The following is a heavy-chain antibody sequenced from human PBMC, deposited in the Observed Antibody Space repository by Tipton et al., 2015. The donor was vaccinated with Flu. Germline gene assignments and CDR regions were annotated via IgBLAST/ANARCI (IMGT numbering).Heavy chain of an antibody. CDR2: IYYNGST. D-gene: IGHD3-10*01. V-gene: IGHV4-59*01. CDR3: ARDQTYYYGSSDAFDI. Sequence: TLSLTYSVSGDSMRSYYWSWIRQSPGKGLEWIGTIYYNGSTDYNPSLSSRLTISVDMSKNQFSLKLTSVTAADTAVYYCARDQTYYYGSSDAFDIWGQGTMVTVSS. J-gene: IGHJ3*02. CDR1: GDSMRSYY.